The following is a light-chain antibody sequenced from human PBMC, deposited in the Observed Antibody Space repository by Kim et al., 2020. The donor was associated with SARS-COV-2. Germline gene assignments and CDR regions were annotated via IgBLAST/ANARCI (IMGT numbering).Light chain of an antibody. CDR2: DVS. CDR1: SSDVGGYNY. CDR3: CSYAGSYHVV. Sequence: GQSVTISCTGTSSDVGGYNYVSWYQQHPGKAPKLMIYDVSKRPSGVPDRFSGSKSGNTASLTISGLQAEDEADYYCCSYAGSYHVVFGGGTKVTVL. J-gene: IGLJ2*01. V-gene: IGLV2-11*01.